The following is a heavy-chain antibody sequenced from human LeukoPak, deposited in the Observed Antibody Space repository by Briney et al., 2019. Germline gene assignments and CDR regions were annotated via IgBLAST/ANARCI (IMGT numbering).Heavy chain of an antibody. CDR3: ATDTSDTMIGY. Sequence: GGSLRLSCAASGFTFSSYAMSWVRQAPGKGLEWVSGISGSGGSTYYADSVKGRFTISRDNSKNTLYLQMNSLRAEDTAVYYCATDTSDTMIGYWGQGTLVTVSS. V-gene: IGHV3-23*01. CDR1: GFTFSSYA. CDR2: ISGSGGST. D-gene: IGHD3-22*01. J-gene: IGHJ4*02.